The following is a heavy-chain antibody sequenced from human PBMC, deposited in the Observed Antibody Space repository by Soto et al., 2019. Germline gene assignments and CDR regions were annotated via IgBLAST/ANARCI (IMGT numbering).Heavy chain of an antibody. CDR3: ARTPGWSGYYGFDY. CDR2: INPSGDIT. Sequence: ASVKVSCKASGYTFTSYSMQWVRQAPGQGLEWMGIINPSGDITSYAQKFQGRVTMTRDTSTSTVYMELSSLSSEDTAVYYCARTPGWSGYYGFDYWGQGTLVTVSS. V-gene: IGHV1-46*01. CDR1: GYTFTSYS. J-gene: IGHJ4*02. D-gene: IGHD3-3*01.